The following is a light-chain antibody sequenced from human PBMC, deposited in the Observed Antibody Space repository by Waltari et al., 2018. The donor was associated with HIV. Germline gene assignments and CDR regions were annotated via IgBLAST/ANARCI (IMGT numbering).Light chain of an antibody. J-gene: IGLJ3*02. Sequence: QSVLPQPPSASGTPGQRVTMSCSGDSSNIRYNYVYWYQHLPGTAPKLLIYRNNQRPSGVPDRFSGSKSGTSASLAISGLRSEDEADYYCAAWDDSLSGWVFGGGTKLTVL. V-gene: IGLV1-47*01. CDR1: SSNIRYNY. CDR2: RNN. CDR3: AAWDDSLSGWV.